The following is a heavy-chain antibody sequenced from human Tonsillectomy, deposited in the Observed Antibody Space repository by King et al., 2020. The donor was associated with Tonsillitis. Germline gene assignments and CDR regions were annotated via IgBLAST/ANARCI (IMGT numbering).Heavy chain of an antibody. D-gene: IGHD3-10*01. CDR2: IGTAGDT. CDR1: GFTFSSYD. V-gene: IGHV3-13*01. Sequence: QLVQSGGGLVQPGGSLRLSCAASGFTFSSYDMHWVRHATGKGLEWVSAIGTAGDTYYPGSVKGRFTISRENAKNSLYLQMNSLRAGDTAVYYCARGSTYYYGSGSYYDFDYWGQGTLVTVSS. CDR3: ARGSTYYYGSGSYYDFDY. J-gene: IGHJ4*02.